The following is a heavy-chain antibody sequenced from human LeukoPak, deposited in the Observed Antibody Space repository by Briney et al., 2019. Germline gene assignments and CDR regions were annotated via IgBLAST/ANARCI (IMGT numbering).Heavy chain of an antibody. J-gene: IGHJ4*02. CDR1: GFTFSSYT. D-gene: IGHD3-10*01. V-gene: IGHV3-21*01. Sequence: PGGSLRLSCAASGFTFSSYTMSWVRQAPGKGLEWVTAITSTSNHINYADSVKGRFTISRDSANNSLYLQMNSLRAEDTAVYYCARVYSANGYGSGYYAYCGQGTLVTVSS. CDR3: ARVYSANGYGSGYYAY. CDR2: ITSTSNHI.